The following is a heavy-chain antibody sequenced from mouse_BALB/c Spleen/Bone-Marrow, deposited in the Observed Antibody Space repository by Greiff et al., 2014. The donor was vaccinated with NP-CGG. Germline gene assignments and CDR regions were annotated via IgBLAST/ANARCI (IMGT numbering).Heavy chain of an antibody. J-gene: IGHJ2*01. CDR3: ARYDSYFDY. V-gene: IGHV1-54*01. CDR1: GYSFTDYL. Sequence: QVQLQQSGPELVRPGTSVKVSCKASGYSFTDYLMEWLKQRPGQGLEWIGVINPGSGSTKYNEKFKDKATLTADKSSSTAYMQLSSLTSDDSAVYFCARYDSYFDYWGQGTTLTVSS. CDR2: INPGSGST. D-gene: IGHD2-3*01.